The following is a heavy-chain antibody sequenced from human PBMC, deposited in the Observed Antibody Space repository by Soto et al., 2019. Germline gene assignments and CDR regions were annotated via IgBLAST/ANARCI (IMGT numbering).Heavy chain of an antibody. D-gene: IGHD3-10*01. CDR1: GGSISGYY. J-gene: IGHJ4*02. V-gene: IGHV4-59*08. CDR3: ARLSKAFGSDY. CDR2: ISYSGST. Sequence: PSETLSLTCTVSGGSISGYYWTWIRQPPGKGLEWIGYISYSGSTNYNPSLKSRVTLSIDTSKNQFSLRLTSVIAADTAVYYCARLSKAFGSDYWGQGTLVTVSS.